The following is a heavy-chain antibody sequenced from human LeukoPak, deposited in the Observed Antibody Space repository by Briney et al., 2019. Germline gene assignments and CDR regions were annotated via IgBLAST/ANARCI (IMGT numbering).Heavy chain of an antibody. CDR2: ISSSCSTI. Sequence: GGSLRLSWAASGFTFSSYEMNWVRQAPGKGLEWVSYISSSCSTIYYADSVKARFTISRDNAKNSLYLQMNSLRAEDTAVYYCARGGYCSGGSCYPNWFDPWGQGTLVTVSS. CDR1: GFTFSSYE. D-gene: IGHD2-15*01. J-gene: IGHJ5*02. V-gene: IGHV3-48*03. CDR3: ARGGYCSGGSCYPNWFDP.